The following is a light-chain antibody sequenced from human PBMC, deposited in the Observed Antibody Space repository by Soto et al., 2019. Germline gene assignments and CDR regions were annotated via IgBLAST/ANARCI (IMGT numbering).Light chain of an antibody. CDR3: CSYAGSYRLSV. CDR2: DVS. J-gene: IGLJ2*01. V-gene: IGLV2-11*02. CDR1: SSDVGGYNY. Sequence: QSVLTQPRSVSGSPGQSVTISCTGTSSDVGGYNYVSWYQQHPGKAPKLLIYDVSKRPSGVPDRFSGSKSGNTASLTISGLQAEDAADYYCCSYAGSYRLSVFGGGTKLTVL.